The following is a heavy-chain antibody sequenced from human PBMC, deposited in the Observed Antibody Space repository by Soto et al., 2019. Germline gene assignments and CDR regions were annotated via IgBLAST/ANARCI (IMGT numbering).Heavy chain of an antibody. CDR2: IIPILGIA. CDR3: AREFPYIWNDFAFDI. J-gene: IGHJ3*02. D-gene: IGHD1-1*01. V-gene: IGHV1-69*04. CDR1: GGTFSSYA. Sequence: QVQLVQSGAEVKKPGSSVKVSCKASGGTFSSYAISCVRQAPGQGLEWMGRIIPILGIANYAQKFQGRVTIPADKSTSTAYMELSSLRSEDTAVYYCAREFPYIWNDFAFDIWGQGTMVTVSS.